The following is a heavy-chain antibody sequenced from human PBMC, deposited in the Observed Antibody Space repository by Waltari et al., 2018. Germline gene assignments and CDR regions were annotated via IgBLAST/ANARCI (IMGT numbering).Heavy chain of an antibody. D-gene: IGHD3-3*01. J-gene: IGHJ3*02. CDR2: IYTSGST. CDR1: GGSISSGSYY. Sequence: QVQLQESGPGLVKPSQTLSLTCTVSGGSISSGSYYWSWIRQPAGKGLEWIGHIYTSGSTNYNPPLKSRFTISVDTSKNQFSLKLSSVTAADTAVYYCATVLRFLEWPLGAFDIWGQGTMVTVSS. CDR3: ATVLRFLEWPLGAFDI. V-gene: IGHV4-61*09.